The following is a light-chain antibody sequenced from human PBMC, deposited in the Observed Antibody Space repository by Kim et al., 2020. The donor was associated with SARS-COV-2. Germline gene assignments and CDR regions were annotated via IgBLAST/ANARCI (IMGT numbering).Light chain of an antibody. V-gene: IGLV3-21*04. CDR2: YNT. CDR3: QVWDRSSDYVF. Sequence: APGRPARITRGGNDIGTKGVHWYQARPGQAPVMVIYYNTDRPSGIPERVCGSNSGNTATLTISGVEAGDEADYYCQVWDRSSDYVFFGGGTQLTVL. CDR1: DIGTKG. J-gene: IGLJ2*01.